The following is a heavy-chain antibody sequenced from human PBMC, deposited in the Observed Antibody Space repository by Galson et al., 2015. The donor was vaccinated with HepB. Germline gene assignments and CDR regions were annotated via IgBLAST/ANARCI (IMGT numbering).Heavy chain of an antibody. D-gene: IGHD5-12*01. J-gene: IGHJ4*02. CDR1: GYTFTSYG. Sequence: SVKVSCKASGYTFTSYGISWVRQAPGQGLEWMGWISAYNGNTNYAQKLQGRVTMTTDTSTSTAYMELRSLRSDDTAVYYCARARVDESGYDGVFDYWGQGTLVTVSS. CDR3: ARARVDESGYDGVFDY. CDR2: ISAYNGNT. V-gene: IGHV1-18*01.